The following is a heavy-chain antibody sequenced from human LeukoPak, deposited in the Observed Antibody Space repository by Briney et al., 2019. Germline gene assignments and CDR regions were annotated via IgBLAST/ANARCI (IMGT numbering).Heavy chain of an antibody. Sequence: SETLSLTCAVYGGSFSGYYWSWIRQPPGKGLEWIGEINHSGSTNYNPSLKSRVTISVDTSKNQFSLKLSSVTAADTAVYYCARHGRLVVVKNYFDYWGQGTLVTVSS. D-gene: IGHD2-15*01. J-gene: IGHJ4*02. V-gene: IGHV4-34*01. CDR2: INHSGST. CDR3: ARHGRLVVVKNYFDY. CDR1: GGSFSGYY.